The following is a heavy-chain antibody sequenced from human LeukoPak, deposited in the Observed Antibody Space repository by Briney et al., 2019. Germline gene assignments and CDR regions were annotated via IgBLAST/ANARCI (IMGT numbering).Heavy chain of an antibody. D-gene: IGHD6-19*01. CDR3: ARHGSLSSGLYI. J-gene: IGHJ4*02. Sequence: GSLRLSCAASGFTFSYYEMNWIRQPPGKGLEWIGSIFPSGSTYSNPSLKSRVTISVDTSKNQFSLKLSSVTAADTAVYYCARHGSLSSGLYIRGQGSLVTVSS. CDR2: IFPSGST. CDR1: GFTFSYYE. V-gene: IGHV4-38-2*01.